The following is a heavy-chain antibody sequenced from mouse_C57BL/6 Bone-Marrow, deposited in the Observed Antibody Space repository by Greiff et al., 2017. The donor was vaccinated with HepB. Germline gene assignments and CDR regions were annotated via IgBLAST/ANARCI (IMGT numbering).Heavy chain of an antibody. CDR1: GYSFTSYY. J-gene: IGHJ2*01. D-gene: IGHD1-1*01. CDR3: ARRDYYGSSSYFDY. CDR2: IYPGSGNT. V-gene: IGHV1-66*01. Sequence: LQESGPELVKPGASVKISCKASGYSFTSYYIHWVKQRPGQGLEWIGWIYPGSGNTKYNEKFKGKATLTADTSSSTAYMQLSSLTSEDSAVYYCARRDYYGSSSYFDYWGQGTTLTVSS.